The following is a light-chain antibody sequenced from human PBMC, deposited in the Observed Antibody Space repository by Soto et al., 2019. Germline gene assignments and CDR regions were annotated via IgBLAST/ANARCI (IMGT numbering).Light chain of an antibody. CDR1: TGAVTSGHY. Sequence: QAVVTQEPSLIVSPGGTVTLTCGSSTGAVTSGHYPYWFQQKPGQAPRTLIYDTSNKYSWTPARFSGSLLGGKAALTLSGAQPEDEAAYYCLVTCCGGRVFGGGTKLTVL. CDR3: LVTCCGGRV. V-gene: IGLV7-46*01. CDR2: DTS. J-gene: IGLJ3*02.